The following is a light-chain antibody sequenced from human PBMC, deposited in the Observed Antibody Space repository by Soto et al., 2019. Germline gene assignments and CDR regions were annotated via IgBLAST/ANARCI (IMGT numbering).Light chain of an antibody. CDR1: QAIRSA. V-gene: IGKV1-13*02. J-gene: IGKJ3*01. Sequence: AIQLTQSPSSLSASVGDRVTITCRASQAIRSALAWYQQKPGTAPKLLIYDSSSLESGVPSRFSGSGSGTDFTLAISSLQPEDFATYYCQQFNGYTVTFGPGTKVDIK. CDR2: DSS. CDR3: QQFNGYTVT.